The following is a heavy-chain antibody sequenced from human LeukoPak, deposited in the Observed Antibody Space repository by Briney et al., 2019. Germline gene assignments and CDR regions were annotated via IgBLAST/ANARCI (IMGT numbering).Heavy chain of an antibody. CDR1: GFTFSSYG. CDR3: AKLLYYYDSSQPY. J-gene: IGHJ4*02. V-gene: IGHV3-23*01. Sequence: GGSLRLSCAASGFTFSSYGMSWVRQAPGKGLEGVSAISGSGGSTYYADSVKGRFTISRDNCKNTLYLQMNSLRADDTAVYYCAKLLYYYDSSQPYWGQGTLVTVSS. CDR2: ISGSGGST. D-gene: IGHD3-22*01.